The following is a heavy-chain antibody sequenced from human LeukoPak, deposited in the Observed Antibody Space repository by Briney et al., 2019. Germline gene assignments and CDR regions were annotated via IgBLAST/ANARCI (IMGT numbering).Heavy chain of an antibody. V-gene: IGHV3-23*01. D-gene: IGHD5-12*01. J-gene: IGHJ5*02. CDR1: GFTFSSYA. CDR2: ISGSGGST. Sequence: GGSLRLSCAASGFTFSSYAMSWVRQAPGKGLEWVSAISGSGGSTYYADSVKGRFTISRDNSKNTLYLQMNSLRAEDTAVYYCARHSSAYDGGVDWFDPWGQGTLVTVSS. CDR3: ARHSSAYDGGVDWFDP.